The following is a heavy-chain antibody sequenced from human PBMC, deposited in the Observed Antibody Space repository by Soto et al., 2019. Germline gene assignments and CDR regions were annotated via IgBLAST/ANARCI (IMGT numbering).Heavy chain of an antibody. Sequence: GGSLRLSCAASGFTFSSYAIHWVRQAPGKGLEWVAIIWFDGSNKYYADSVKGRFSISRDTSKNTVYLQMNSLRAEDTAVYYCAGDWNGDKYFDYWDQGTLVTVSS. D-gene: IGHD4-17*01. V-gene: IGHV3-33*01. J-gene: IGHJ4*02. CDR1: GFTFSSYA. CDR3: AGDWNGDKYFDY. CDR2: IWFDGSNK.